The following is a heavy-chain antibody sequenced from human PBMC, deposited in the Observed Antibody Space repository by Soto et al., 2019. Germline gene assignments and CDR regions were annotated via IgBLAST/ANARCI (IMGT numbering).Heavy chain of an antibody. V-gene: IGHV4-31*02. CDR2: IYYSGST. CDR1: GGSIRSGGYY. J-gene: IGHJ3*02. CDR3: ARDSRYYDYAFYAFDI. Sequence: LCGGSIRSGGYYWSWIRQHPGKGLEWIGYIYYSGSTYYNPSLKSRVTISVDTSKNQFSLKLSSVTAADTAVYYCARDSRYYDYAFYAFDIWGQGTMVTVSS. D-gene: IGHD3-16*01.